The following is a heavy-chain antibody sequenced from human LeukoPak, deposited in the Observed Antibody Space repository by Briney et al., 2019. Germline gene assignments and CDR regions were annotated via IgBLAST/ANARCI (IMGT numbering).Heavy chain of an antibody. D-gene: IGHD4-17*01. J-gene: IGHJ6*03. Sequence: GGSLRLSCAASGFSFSSYSMNWVRQAPGKGPEWCSSISISSDNIYYADSGKGRFNISRDKAKNALYLQMNSLRAEDTAVSYCARSPTGANYYYYYMGVWGKGTTVTVSS. CDR2: ISISSDNI. CDR1: GFSFSSYS. V-gene: IGHV3-21*01. CDR3: ARSPTGANYYYYYMGV.